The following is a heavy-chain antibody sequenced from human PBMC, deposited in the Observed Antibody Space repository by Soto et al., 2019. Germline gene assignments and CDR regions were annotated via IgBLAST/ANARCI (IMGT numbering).Heavy chain of an antibody. Sequence: ASVKVSCKASGYTFTSYYMHWVRQAPGQGLEWMGIINPSGGSTSYAQKFQGRVTMTRDTSTSTVYMELSSLRSEDTAVYYCARDYYYDSSGYYNWFEPWGQGTLVIVS. CDR3: ARDYYYDSSGYYNWFEP. CDR2: INPSGGST. J-gene: IGHJ5*02. CDR1: GYTFTSYY. V-gene: IGHV1-46*01. D-gene: IGHD3-22*01.